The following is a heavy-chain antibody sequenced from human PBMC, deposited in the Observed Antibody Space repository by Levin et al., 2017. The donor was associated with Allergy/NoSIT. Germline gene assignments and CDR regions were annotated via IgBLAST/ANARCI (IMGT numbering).Heavy chain of an antibody. D-gene: IGHD1-26*01. Sequence: SETLSLTCTVSGGSISRYYWSWIRQPPGRGLDWLGYIYYSGSTNYNPSLKSRVTISLDTSKNQFSLRLSSVTAADTAVYYCARVGGNYYPWFDPWGQGTLVTVSS. CDR2: IYYSGST. V-gene: IGHV4-59*01. CDR1: GGSISRYY. CDR3: ARVGGNYYPWFDP. J-gene: IGHJ5*02.